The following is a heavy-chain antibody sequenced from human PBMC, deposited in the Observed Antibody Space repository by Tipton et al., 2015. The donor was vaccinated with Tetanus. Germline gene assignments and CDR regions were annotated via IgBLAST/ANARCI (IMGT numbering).Heavy chain of an antibody. CDR3: ARRSYCSSSRCFDAFDL. J-gene: IGHJ3*01. V-gene: IGHV4-59*01. Sequence: LRLSCTISGDSMSPYYWGWLRQPPGKGLEWIGYIYYKGSTNYNPSLRSRVTISIDTSSNQFSLKLTSVTPADTAIYYCARRSYCSSSRCFDAFDLWGQGTMVTVSS. D-gene: IGHD2-2*01. CDR1: GDSMSPYY. CDR2: IYYKGST.